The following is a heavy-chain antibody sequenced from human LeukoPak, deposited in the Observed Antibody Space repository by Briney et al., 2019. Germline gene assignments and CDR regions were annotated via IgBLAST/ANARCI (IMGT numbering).Heavy chain of an antibody. CDR3: TRMTTGHDY. Sequence: SETLSLTCAVSGVSFNDYYWSWVCQPPGKGLEWIGEINHSGYTNDSPSLKSRVTMSIDTSRKQFSLNLRSVTVADTAVYYCTRMTTGHDYWGQGTLVTVSS. CDR2: INHSGYT. CDR1: GVSFNDYY. J-gene: IGHJ4*02. V-gene: IGHV4-34*01. D-gene: IGHD4-17*01.